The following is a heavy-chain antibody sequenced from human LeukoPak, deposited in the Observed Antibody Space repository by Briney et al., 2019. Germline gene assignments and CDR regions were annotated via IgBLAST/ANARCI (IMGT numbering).Heavy chain of an antibody. D-gene: IGHD5-12*01. V-gene: IGHV1-46*01. CDR1: GYTFTNNF. Sequence: GASVKVSCKASGYTFTNNFMHWVRQAPGQGLEWMGIINPSGDNTWYAQKFQGRVTMTTDTSTSTAYMKMRSLRSDDTAVYYCARGVDIVARYGIDYWGQGTLVTVSS. CDR3: ARGVDIVARYGIDY. J-gene: IGHJ4*02. CDR2: INPSGDNT.